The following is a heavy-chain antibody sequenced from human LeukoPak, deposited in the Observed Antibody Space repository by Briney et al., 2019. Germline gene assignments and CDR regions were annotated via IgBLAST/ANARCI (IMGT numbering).Heavy chain of an antibody. V-gene: IGHV1-46*01. J-gene: IGHJ3*02. CDR3: ARGTGVATASEDFDI. Sequence: ASVKVSCKASGYTFTSYYMHWVRQAPGQGLEWMGIINPSGGSTSYAQKFQGRVTMTRDTSTSTVYMELSSLRSEDTAVYYCARGTGVATASEDFDIWGQGTMVTVSS. CDR2: INPSGGST. D-gene: IGHD5-12*01. CDR1: GYTFTSYY.